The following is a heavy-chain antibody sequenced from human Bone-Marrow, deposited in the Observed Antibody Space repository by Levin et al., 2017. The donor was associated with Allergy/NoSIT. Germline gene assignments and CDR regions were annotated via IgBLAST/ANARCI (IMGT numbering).Heavy chain of an antibody. J-gene: IGHJ6*03. D-gene: IGHD1-1*01. V-gene: IGHV4-61*02. CDR2: INVSGST. CDR1: GGSISSGSYY. Sequence: PSETLSLTCTVSGGSISSGSYYWSWIRQPAGKGLEWIGRINVSGSTNYNPSLKSRVTMSVDASKNQFSLKLSSLKAADTAVYYCARDRRAYNFGPDMDVWGKGTTVTVSS. CDR3: ARDRRAYNFGPDMDV.